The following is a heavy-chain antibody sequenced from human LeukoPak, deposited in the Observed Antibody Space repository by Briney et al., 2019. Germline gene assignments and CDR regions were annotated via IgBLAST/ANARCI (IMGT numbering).Heavy chain of an antibody. CDR3: ARGGFYGHPFEF. D-gene: IGHD3-10*01. V-gene: IGHV4-39*07. CDR1: GGSMSSSRYY. CDR2: IYYSGNT. Sequence: SETLSLTCTVSGGSMSSSRYYWGWIRQPPGTGLEWIGSIYYSGNTYYTPSLKSRVTISSDTSKNQFSLNLNSVIAADTAMYFCARGGFYGHPFEFGGQGILVIVSA. J-gene: IGHJ4*02.